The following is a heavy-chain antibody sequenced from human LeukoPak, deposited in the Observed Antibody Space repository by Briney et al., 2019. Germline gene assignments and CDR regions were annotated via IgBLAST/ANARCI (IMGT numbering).Heavy chain of an antibody. CDR3: ASVGVEVELATFDY. V-gene: IGHV4-59*01. J-gene: IGHJ4*02. CDR2: IYYTGST. Sequence: SETLSLTCTVSGGSITSYYWTWIRQPPGEGLEWIGYIYYTGSTNYNPSLKSRVTLSVDTSNNEVSLKLRSVTAADTAVYYFASVGVEVELATFDYWGGGSLLAVSS. CDR1: GGSITSYY. D-gene: IGHD5-24*01.